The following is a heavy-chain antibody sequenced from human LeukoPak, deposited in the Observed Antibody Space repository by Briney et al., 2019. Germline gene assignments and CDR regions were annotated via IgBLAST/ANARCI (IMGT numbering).Heavy chain of an antibody. CDR2: IRYDGSNK. Sequence: PGGSLRLSCAASGFTFSSYGMHWLRQAPGKGLEWVAFIRYDGSNKYYADSVEGRFTISRDNSKNTLYLQMNSLRDEDTAVYYCAKDRTRLVTTNPLDYWGQGTLVTVSS. CDR3: AKDRTRLVTTNPLDY. CDR1: GFTFSSYG. D-gene: IGHD4-17*01. V-gene: IGHV3-30*02. J-gene: IGHJ4*02.